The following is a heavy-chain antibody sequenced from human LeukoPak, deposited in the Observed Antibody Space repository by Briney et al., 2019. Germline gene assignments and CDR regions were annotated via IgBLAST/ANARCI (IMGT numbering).Heavy chain of an antibody. CDR2: INHSGST. V-gene: IGHV4-34*01. D-gene: IGHD2-2*01. Sequence: SETLSLTCAVYGGSFSGYYWSWIRQPPGKGLEWIGEINHSGSTNYNPSLKSRVTISVDTSKNQFSLKLSSVTAADTAVYYCARGANYCSSTSCAPRFDYWGQGTLVTVSS. CDR1: GGSFSGYY. J-gene: IGHJ4*02. CDR3: ARGANYCSSTSCAPRFDY.